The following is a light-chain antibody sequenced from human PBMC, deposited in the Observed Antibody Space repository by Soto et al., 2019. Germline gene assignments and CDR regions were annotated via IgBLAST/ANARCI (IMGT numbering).Light chain of an antibody. CDR3: CSSSYGSTLV. V-gene: IGLV2-23*01. CDR2: EGD. J-gene: IGLJ2*01. CDR1: SSDVGSYNL. Sequence: QSALTQPASVSGSSGQSITISCTGTSSDVGSYNLVSWHQQHPGKAPKLIIYEGDKWPSGVSSRLSGSKSGNTASLTISGLQAEDEADYYCCSSSYGSTLVFGGGTKVTVL.